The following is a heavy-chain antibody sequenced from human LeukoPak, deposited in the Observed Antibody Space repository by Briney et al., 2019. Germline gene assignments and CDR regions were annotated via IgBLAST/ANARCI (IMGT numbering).Heavy chain of an antibody. Sequence: MASETLSLTCTVSGGSISSGDYYWSWIRQPPGKGLEWIGYIYYSGSTYYNPSLKSRVTISVDTSKNQFSLQLNSVTPEDTAVYYCARRSSSEGNKSIQTAFDYWGQGTLVTVSS. CDR1: GGSISSGDYY. CDR3: ARRSSSEGNKSIQTAFDY. CDR2: IYYSGST. D-gene: IGHD2-21*02. J-gene: IGHJ4*02. V-gene: IGHV4-30-4*01.